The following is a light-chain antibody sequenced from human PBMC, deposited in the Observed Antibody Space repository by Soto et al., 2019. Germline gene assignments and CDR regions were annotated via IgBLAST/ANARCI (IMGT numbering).Light chain of an antibody. J-gene: IGKJ2*01. CDR3: QQYGGLPYT. Sequence: EIVLTQSPGTLSLSPGERATLSCRASQSVTSDYVAWYQQRRGQAPRLLTYNSVSRATDIPDRFSGSGSGTDFTLTISRLEPEDFAVYYCQQYGGLPYTFGQGTKLEIK. CDR1: QSVTSDY. V-gene: IGKV3-20*01. CDR2: NSV.